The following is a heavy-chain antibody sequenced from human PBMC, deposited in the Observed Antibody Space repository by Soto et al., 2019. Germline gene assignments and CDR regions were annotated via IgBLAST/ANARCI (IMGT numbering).Heavy chain of an antibody. J-gene: IGHJ4*02. CDR3: AKDKMSHTAVVLDY. Sequence: GGSLRLSCAASGFTFDDYAMHWVRQAPGKGLEWVSGISWNSGSIDYVDSVKGRFTISRDNAKNSLYLQMNSLRAEDTAFYYCAKDKMSHTAVVLDYWGQGTRVTVSS. CDR1: GFTFDDYA. D-gene: IGHD2-21*01. CDR2: ISWNSGSI. V-gene: IGHV3-9*01.